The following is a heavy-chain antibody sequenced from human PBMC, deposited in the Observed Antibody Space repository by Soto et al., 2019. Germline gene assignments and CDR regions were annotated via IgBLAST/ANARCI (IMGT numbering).Heavy chain of an antibody. CDR3: AWRGNWNDAGFDY. CDR1: GGSFSGYY. V-gene: IGHV4-34*01. CDR2: INHSGST. J-gene: IGHJ4*02. D-gene: IGHD1-1*01. Sequence: SETLSLTCAVYGGSFSGYYWSWIRQPPGKGLEWIGEINHSGSTNYNPSLKSRVTISVDTSKNQFSLKLSSVTAADTAVYYCAWRGNWNDAGFDYWGQGTLVTVSS.